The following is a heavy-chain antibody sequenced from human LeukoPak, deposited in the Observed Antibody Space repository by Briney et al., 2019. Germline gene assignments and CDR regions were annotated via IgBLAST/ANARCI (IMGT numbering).Heavy chain of an antibody. CDR2: VKHDGDT. J-gene: IGHJ5*01. V-gene: IGHV4-34*01. Sequence: KPPETPSLTCAVYGASFNTYYWTRIRQSPDKGLEWIGEVKHDGDTNVNPSLRSRVVMSVDASKNQFSLKMTSVTAADTAIYFCARGPVALPNDRLSLFFDFWGQGTLVTVSS. D-gene: IGHD2-8*01. CDR3: ARGPVALPNDRLSLFFDF. CDR1: GASFNTYY.